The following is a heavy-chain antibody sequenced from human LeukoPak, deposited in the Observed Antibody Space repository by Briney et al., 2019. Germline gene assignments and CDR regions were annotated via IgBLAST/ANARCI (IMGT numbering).Heavy chain of an antibody. D-gene: IGHD2-2*01. CDR3: VRLGSTSPGNWHKLFDQ. Sequence: PGGSLRLSCAASGFTFSSYAMSWVRQAPGKGLEWVSAISGSGGSTYYADSVKGRFTISRDNSKNTLYLQMNSLRAEDTAVYYCVRLGSTSPGNWHKLFDQWGQGTLVTVSS. J-gene: IGHJ4*02. V-gene: IGHV3-23*01. CDR1: GFTFSSYA. CDR2: ISGSGGST.